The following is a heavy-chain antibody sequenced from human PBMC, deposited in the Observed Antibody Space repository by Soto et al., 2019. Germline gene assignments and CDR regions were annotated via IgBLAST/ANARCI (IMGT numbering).Heavy chain of an antibody. J-gene: IGHJ4*02. CDR3: AREGLGCSGGRCYPIFDY. Sequence: PSETLSLTCTVSGGSISSYYWSWIRQPPGKGLEWIGYIYYSGSTNYNPSLKSRVTISVDTSKNQFSLKLSSVTAADTAVYYCAREGLGCSGGRCYPIFDYWGQGTLVTVS. CDR2: IYYSGST. V-gene: IGHV4-59*01. D-gene: IGHD2-15*01. CDR1: GGSISSYY.